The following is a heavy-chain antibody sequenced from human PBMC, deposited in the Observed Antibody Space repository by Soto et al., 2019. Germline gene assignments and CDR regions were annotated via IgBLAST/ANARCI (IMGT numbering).Heavy chain of an antibody. CDR3: VRGGYSSGWERLDP. V-gene: IGHV3-30-3*01. D-gene: IGHD4-4*01. J-gene: IGHJ5*02. Sequence: GGSLRLSCAASGSSFPKYPMHWVRQTPDKGLEWVAVISHDGVTKNSADSVKGRFSISRDNSRNTLYLEMNSLRTEDTAIYYCVRGGYSSGWERLDPWGQGTLVTVSS. CDR2: ISHDGVTK. CDR1: GSSFPKYP.